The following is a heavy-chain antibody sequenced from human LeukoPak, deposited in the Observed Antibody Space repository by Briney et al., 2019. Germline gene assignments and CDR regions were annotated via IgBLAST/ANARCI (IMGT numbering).Heavy chain of an antibody. V-gene: IGHV4-4*07. CDR3: AKDSGDGYFQH. CDR1: GGSIRSYY. D-gene: IGHD4-17*01. CDR2: IQSSGTT. Sequence: SETLSLTCTVSGGSIRSYYWNWIRQPAGKGLEWIGRIQSSGTTNHNPSLKSRVTMSVDTSKNQFSLKLRSVTAADTAVYYCAKDSGDGYFQHWGQGTRVTVSS. J-gene: IGHJ1*01.